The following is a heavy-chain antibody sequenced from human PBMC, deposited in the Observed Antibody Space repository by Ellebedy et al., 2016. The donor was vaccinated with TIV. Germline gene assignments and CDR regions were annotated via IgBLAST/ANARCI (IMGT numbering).Heavy chain of an antibody. J-gene: IGHJ2*01. Sequence: PGGSLRLSCAASGFTFNNYAMSWVRQAQGRGLEWVAAISGNSDSTYYADSVKDGFTISRDNSQNTLSLQMNILRAGDTALYYCAKSAECTVVTPDDWYFDLWGRGTLVTVSS. CDR1: GFTFNNYA. D-gene: IGHD4-23*01. CDR3: AKSAECTVVTPDDWYFDL. V-gene: IGHV3-23*01. CDR2: ISGNSDST.